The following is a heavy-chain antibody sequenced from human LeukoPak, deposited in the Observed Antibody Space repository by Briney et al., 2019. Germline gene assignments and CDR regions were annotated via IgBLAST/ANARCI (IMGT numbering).Heavy chain of an antibody. CDR2: INHNGST. D-gene: IGHD3-9*01. CDR1: GGSFSGYY. J-gene: IGHJ4*02. V-gene: IGHV4-34*01. Sequence: PSETLSLTCAVYGGSFSGYYWNWIRQPPGKGLEWIGEINHNGSTNYNPSLKSRVTISVDTSKNQFSLKLSSVTAADTAVYYCASRYYDILTGYPSLLFDFWGQGGLVTVSS. CDR3: ASRYYDILTGYPSLLFDF.